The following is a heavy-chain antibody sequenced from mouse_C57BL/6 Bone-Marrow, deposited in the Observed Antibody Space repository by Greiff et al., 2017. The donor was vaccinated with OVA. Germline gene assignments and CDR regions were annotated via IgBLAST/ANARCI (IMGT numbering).Heavy chain of an antibody. Sequence: VKLQQPGAELVKPGASVKLSCKASGYTFTSYWMHWVKQRPGQGLEWIGMIHPNSGSTNYNEKFKSKATLTVDKSSSTAYMQLSSLTSEDSAVYYCARSGYGNGAYWGQGTLVTVSA. V-gene: IGHV1-64*01. CDR1: GYTFTSYW. CDR2: IHPNSGST. D-gene: IGHD2-1*01. CDR3: ARSGYGNGAY. J-gene: IGHJ3*01.